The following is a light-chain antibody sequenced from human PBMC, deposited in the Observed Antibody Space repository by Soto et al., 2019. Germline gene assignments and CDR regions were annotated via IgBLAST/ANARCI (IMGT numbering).Light chain of an antibody. V-gene: IGLV1-40*01. CDR2: ANT. CDR1: NSNIGAGSG. J-gene: IGLJ2*01. Sequence: QSVLTQPPSVTGAPGQRVTISCTGTNSNIGAGSGVNWYQQFPDKAPKLLIYANTHRPSGVPDRFSGSTSATSASLAITGLQTQDEADYYCQSFDSSLTGLIFGGGAKSPS. CDR3: QSFDSSLTGLI.